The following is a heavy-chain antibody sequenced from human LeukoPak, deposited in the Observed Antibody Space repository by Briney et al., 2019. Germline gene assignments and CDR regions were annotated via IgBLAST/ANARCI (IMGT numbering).Heavy chain of an antibody. V-gene: IGHV3-21*01. CDR2: ISSGGGYI. D-gene: IGHD3-9*01. Sequence: GGSLRLSCAASGFTFNTFNMNWVRQAPGEGLEWVSSISSGGGYIYYADSVKGRFTTSRDDAKNSLSLQLNSLRVEDTAVYYCARGHYDVLAASYEWAPDYWVQGTLVTVSS. CDR3: ARGHYDVLAASYEWAPDY. J-gene: IGHJ4*02. CDR1: GFTFNTFN.